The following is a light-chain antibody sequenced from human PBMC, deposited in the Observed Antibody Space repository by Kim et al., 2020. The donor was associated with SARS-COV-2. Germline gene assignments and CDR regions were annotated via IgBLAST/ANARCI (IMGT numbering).Light chain of an antibody. CDR2: DAS. Sequence: DIQMTQSPSHLSASIGDTISITCRASQTISKYLNWYQLKPGKAPKILIFDASTLMPRVPPRFSGSASGADFTLTISSLQPDDFANYYCQQSQTTPLTFGQGTRLEIK. J-gene: IGKJ5*01. CDR1: QTISKY. V-gene: IGKV1-39*01. CDR3: QQSQTTPLT.